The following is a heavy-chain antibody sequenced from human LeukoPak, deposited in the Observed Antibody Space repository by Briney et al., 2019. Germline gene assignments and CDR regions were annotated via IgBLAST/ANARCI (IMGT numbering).Heavy chain of an antibody. Sequence: GESLKISCKDSGYSFTNYWIGWVRQMPGKGLEWMGIIYPGDSDTRYSPSFQGQVTISADKSISTAYLQWSSLKASDTAMYYCARSAFSSSSPPFDYWGQGTLVTVSS. D-gene: IGHD6-6*01. CDR1: GYSFTNYW. V-gene: IGHV5-51*01. CDR2: IYPGDSDT. CDR3: ARSAFSSSSPPFDY. J-gene: IGHJ4*02.